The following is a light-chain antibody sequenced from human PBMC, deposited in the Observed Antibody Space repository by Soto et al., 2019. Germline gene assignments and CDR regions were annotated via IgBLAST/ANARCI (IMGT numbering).Light chain of an antibody. Sequence: DIQMTQSPSTLSASVGDRVTITCRASESISSWLAWYQQKPGKAPKVLIYDASSLGSGVPSRFSGSGSRTEFTLTITSLQPEDFATYYCQQYSTYVYTFGQGTKLEIK. CDR1: ESISSW. CDR3: QQYSTYVYT. J-gene: IGKJ2*01. V-gene: IGKV1-5*01. CDR2: DAS.